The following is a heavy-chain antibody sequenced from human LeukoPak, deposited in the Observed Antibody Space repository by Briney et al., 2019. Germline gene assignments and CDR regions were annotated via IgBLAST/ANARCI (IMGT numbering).Heavy chain of an antibody. V-gene: IGHV3-7*01. CDR3: ARETTPDFSYYYMDV. D-gene: IGHD1/OR15-1a*01. Sequence: GGSLRLSCAASGFTFNNYWMSWVRQAPGKGPEWVANIKPDGSEKYYMDSVKGRFTISRDNAKNSLSLQMNSLRAEDTAVYYCARETTPDFSYYYMDVWGEGTTVTVSS. J-gene: IGHJ6*03. CDR1: GFTFNNYW. CDR2: IKPDGSEK.